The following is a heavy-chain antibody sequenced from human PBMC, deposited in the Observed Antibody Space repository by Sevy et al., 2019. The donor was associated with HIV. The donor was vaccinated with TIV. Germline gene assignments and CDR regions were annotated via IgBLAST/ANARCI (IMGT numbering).Heavy chain of an antibody. CDR2: ISSSSSYI. CDR1: AFTFSSYS. J-gene: IGHJ3*02. Sequence: GGSLRLSCAASAFTFSSYSMNWVRQAPGKGLEWVSSISSSSSYIYYADSVKGRFTISRDNAKNSLYLQMNSLRAEDTAVYYCARVRGSGYFRAAFDIWGQGTMVTVSS. V-gene: IGHV3-21*01. D-gene: IGHD3-22*01. CDR3: ARVRGSGYFRAAFDI.